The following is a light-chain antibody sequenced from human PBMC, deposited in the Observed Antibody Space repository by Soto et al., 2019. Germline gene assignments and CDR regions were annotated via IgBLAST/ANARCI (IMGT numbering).Light chain of an antibody. V-gene: IGLV2-8*01. CDR2: EVS. CDR1: SSDVGGYNY. CDR3: SSYAGSNNYV. J-gene: IGLJ1*01. Sequence: QSVLTQPPSASGSPGQSVTISCTGTSSDVGGYNYVSWYQQNPGKAPKLMIYEVSKRPSGVPDRFSGSKSGNTASLTVSGLQAEDEADYYCSSYAGSNNYVFGTGT.